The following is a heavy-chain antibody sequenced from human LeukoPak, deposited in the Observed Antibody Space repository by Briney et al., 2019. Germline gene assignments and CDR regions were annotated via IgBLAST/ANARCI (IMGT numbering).Heavy chain of an antibody. CDR2: ISYDGSNK. Sequence: PEGSLRLSCAASGFTFSSYAMHWVRQAPGKGLGWVAVISYDGSNKYYADSVKGRFTISRDNSKNTLYLQMNSLRAEDTAVYYCASLNYDILTGYHQADYWGQGTLVTVSS. CDR3: ASLNYDILTGYHQADY. D-gene: IGHD3-9*01. V-gene: IGHV3-30*01. J-gene: IGHJ4*02. CDR1: GFTFSSYA.